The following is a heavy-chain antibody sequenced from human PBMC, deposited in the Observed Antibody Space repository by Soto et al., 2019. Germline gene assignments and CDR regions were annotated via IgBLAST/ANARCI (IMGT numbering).Heavy chain of an antibody. CDR3: ARDFIGYYDSSGYHPHWYFDL. CDR1: GGSVSSGSYY. Sequence: QVQVQESGPGLVKPSETLSLTCTVSGGSVSSGSYYWSWIRQPPGKGLEWIGYIYYTGSTTYNPSRKSRVTISMDTPKNQLSLKLSSVTAAETAVYYCARDFIGYYDSSGYHPHWYFDLWGRGTLVTVSS. V-gene: IGHV4-61*01. J-gene: IGHJ2*01. CDR2: IYYTGST. D-gene: IGHD3-22*01.